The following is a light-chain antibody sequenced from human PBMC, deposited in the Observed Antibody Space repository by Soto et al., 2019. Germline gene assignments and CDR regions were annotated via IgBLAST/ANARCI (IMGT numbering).Light chain of an antibody. Sequence: IHMTHSAASVSASLGDRVTITFRASQGISSWLAWYQQKPGKAPKLLIYAASSLQSGVPSRFSGSGSGTDFTLTISSLQPEDFATYYCQQYENLPTFGQGTRLEIK. V-gene: IGKV1-12*01. CDR2: AAS. CDR3: QQYENLPT. CDR1: QGISSW. J-gene: IGKJ5*01.